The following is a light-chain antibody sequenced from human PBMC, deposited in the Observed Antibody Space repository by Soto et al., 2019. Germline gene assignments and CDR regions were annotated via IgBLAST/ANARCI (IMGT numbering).Light chain of an antibody. V-gene: IGKV2D-29*02. CDR2: EVS. CDR1: QSLLHITGETF. Sequence: DFALTQPPLSLTVAPGQPASISCTSSQSLLHITGETFLFWYLQKPGQSPQLLIYEVSTRVSGVPDRFSGSGSGTDFTLEISRVETDDVGIYYCMQSTQLPPTFGQGTRLAI. J-gene: IGKJ5*01. CDR3: MQSTQLPPT.